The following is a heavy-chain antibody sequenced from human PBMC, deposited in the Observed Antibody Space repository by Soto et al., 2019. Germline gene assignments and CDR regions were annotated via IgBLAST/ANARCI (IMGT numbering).Heavy chain of an antibody. CDR3: ATASDKDSSGYYWFDP. D-gene: IGHD3-22*01. Sequence: VKVSCKVSGYTLTELSMHWVRQAPGKGLEWMGGFDPEDGETIYAQKFQGRVTMTEDTSTDTAYMELSSLRSEDTAVYYCATASDKDSSGYYWFDPWGQGTLVTVSS. CDR1: GYTLTELS. CDR2: FDPEDGET. V-gene: IGHV1-24*01. J-gene: IGHJ5*02.